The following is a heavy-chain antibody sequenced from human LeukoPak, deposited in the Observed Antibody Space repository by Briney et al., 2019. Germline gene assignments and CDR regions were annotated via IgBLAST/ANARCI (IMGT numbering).Heavy chain of an antibody. V-gene: IGHV3-48*01. D-gene: IGHD3-22*01. Sequence: GGSLRLSCAASGFTVSSNYMNWVRQAPGKGLEWVSYISSSSSIIYYADSVKGRFTISRDNAKNSLYLQMNSLRAEDTAVYYCARDPLTDPYYYDSSCFDYWGQGTLVTVSS. J-gene: IGHJ4*02. CDR3: ARDPLTDPYYYDSSCFDY. CDR2: ISSSSSII. CDR1: GFTVSSNY.